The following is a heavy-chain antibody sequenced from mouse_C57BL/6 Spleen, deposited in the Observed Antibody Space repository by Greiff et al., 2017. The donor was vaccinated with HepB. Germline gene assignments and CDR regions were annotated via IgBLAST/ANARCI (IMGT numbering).Heavy chain of an antibody. CDR1: GYTFTSYW. D-gene: IGHD2-4*01. J-gene: IGHJ4*01. CDR3: ARNYDYLYAMDY. Sequence: QVQLKQPGAELVKPGASVKLSCKASGYTFTSYWTQWVKQRPGQGLEWIGEIDPSDSYTNYNQKFKGKATLTVDTSSSTAYMQLSSLTSEDSAVYYCARNYDYLYAMDYWGQGTSVTVSS. V-gene: IGHV1-50*01. CDR2: IDPSDSYT.